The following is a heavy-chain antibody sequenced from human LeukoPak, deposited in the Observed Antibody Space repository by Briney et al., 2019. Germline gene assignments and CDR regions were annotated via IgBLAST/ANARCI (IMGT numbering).Heavy chain of an antibody. J-gene: IGHJ4*02. D-gene: IGHD3-9*01. V-gene: IGHV3-23*01. CDR2: ISGSGGST. CDR3: AKDRSPGILTGYYPN. Sequence: GGSLRLSCAASGFTFRNYAMSWVRQAPGKELEWVSAISGSGGSTYFADSVKGRFTISRDNSKNTLYLKRNSLRAEDTAVYYCAKDRSPGILTGYYPNWGQGTLVTVSS. CDR1: GFTFRNYA.